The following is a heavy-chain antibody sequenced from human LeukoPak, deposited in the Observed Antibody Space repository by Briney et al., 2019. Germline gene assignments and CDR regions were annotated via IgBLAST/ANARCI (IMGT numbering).Heavy chain of an antibody. J-gene: IGHJ6*03. V-gene: IGHV4-61*02. CDR1: GGSISSGSYY. CDR2: IYTSGST. CDR3: ARGGNCGGDCYPYYYYYMDV. D-gene: IGHD2-21*02. Sequence: SQTLSLTCTVPGGSISSGSYYWSWIRQPAGKGLEWIGRIYTSGSTNYNPSLKSRVTISVDTSKNQFSLKLSSVTAADTAVYYCARGGNCGGDCYPYYYYYMDVWGKGTTVTVSS.